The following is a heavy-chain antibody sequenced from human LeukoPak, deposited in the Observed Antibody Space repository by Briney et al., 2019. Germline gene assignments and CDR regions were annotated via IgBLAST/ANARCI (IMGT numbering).Heavy chain of an antibody. CDR1: GFTFSNAW. D-gene: IGHD3-9*01. Sequence: PGGSLRLSCAASGFTFSNAWMSWVRQAPGKGLEWVGRIKSKTDGGTTDYAAPVKGRFTISRGDSKNTLYLQMNSLKTEDTAVYYCTTERLLGYDILTGYYVWGQGTLVTVSS. CDR2: IKSKTDGGTT. J-gene: IGHJ4*02. CDR3: TTERLLGYDILTGYYV. V-gene: IGHV3-15*01.